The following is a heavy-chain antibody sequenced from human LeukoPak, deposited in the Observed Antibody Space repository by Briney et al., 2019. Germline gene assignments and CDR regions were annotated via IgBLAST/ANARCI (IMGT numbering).Heavy chain of an antibody. CDR1: GFTFSSYA. J-gene: IGHJ4*02. D-gene: IGHD1-1*01. CDR3: ARDPAQRRHFDY. Sequence: PGGSLRLSCAASGFTFSSYAMHWVRQAPGKGLEWVSYISSSGSTIYYADSVKGRFTISRDNAKNSLYLQMNSPRAEDTAVYYCARDPAQRRHFDYWGQGTLVTVSS. V-gene: IGHV3-48*04. CDR2: ISSSGSTI.